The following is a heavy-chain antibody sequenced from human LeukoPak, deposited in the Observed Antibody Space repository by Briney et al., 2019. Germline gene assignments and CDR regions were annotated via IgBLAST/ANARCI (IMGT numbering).Heavy chain of an antibody. Sequence: PGGSLRLSCTVSGFTVSSNSMSWVRQAPGKGLEWVAFIRYDGSNKYYADSVKGRFTISRDNSKDTLYLQMNSLRAEDTAVYYCAKDERYRHVAGVFDYWGQGTLVTVSS. CDR2: IRYDGSNK. V-gene: IGHV3-30*02. D-gene: IGHD6-19*01. J-gene: IGHJ4*02. CDR1: GFTVSSNS. CDR3: AKDERYRHVAGVFDY.